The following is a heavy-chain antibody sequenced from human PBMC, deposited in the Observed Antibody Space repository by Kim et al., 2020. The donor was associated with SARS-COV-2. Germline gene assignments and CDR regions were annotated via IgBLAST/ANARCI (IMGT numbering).Heavy chain of an antibody. J-gene: IGHJ3*02. V-gene: IGHV3-33*05. CDR2: ISYDGSNK. Sequence: GGSLRLSCAASGFTFSSYGMHWVRQAPGKGLEWVAVISYDGSNKYYADSVKGRFTISRDNSKNPLYLQMNSLRAEDTAVFYFFRDLGSGYELDAFDIWG. CDR3: FRDLGSGYELDAFDI. CDR1: GFTFSSYG. D-gene: IGHD3-22*01.